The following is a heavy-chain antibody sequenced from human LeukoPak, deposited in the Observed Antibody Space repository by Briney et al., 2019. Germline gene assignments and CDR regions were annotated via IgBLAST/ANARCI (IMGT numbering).Heavy chain of an antibody. Sequence: ASVKVSCKASGYTFTSYGISWVRQAPGQGLEWMGWISAYNGNTNYAQKLQGRVTMTTDTSTSTAYMELTSLRSDDTAVYYCADRFCSGGSCYSTLAEYFQYRGQGTLVIVSS. J-gene: IGHJ1*01. CDR3: ADRFCSGGSCYSTLAEYFQY. CDR1: GYTFTSYG. V-gene: IGHV1-18*01. CDR2: ISAYNGNT. D-gene: IGHD2-15*01.